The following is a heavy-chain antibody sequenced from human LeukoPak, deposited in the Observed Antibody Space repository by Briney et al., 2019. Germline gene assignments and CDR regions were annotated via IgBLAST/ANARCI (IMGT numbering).Heavy chain of an antibody. J-gene: IGHJ3*02. Sequence: GGSLRLSCAASGFNFNDYFMSWVRQAPGKGLEWVSAISGSGGSTYYADSVKGRFTVSRDNSKNTLYLQMNSLRAEDTAVYYCANSYLTKVSKGAFDIWGQGTMVTVSS. CDR2: ISGSGGST. D-gene: IGHD2-8*01. CDR1: GFNFNDYF. CDR3: ANSYLTKVSKGAFDI. V-gene: IGHV3-23*01.